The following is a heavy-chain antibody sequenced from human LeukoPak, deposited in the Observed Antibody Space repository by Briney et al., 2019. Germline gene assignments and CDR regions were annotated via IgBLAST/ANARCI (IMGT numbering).Heavy chain of an antibody. CDR2: IYHSGST. D-gene: IGHD6-13*01. CDR3: ARGLIVLWGSSWYIKKSWFDP. V-gene: IGHV4-38-2*02. Sequence: SETLSLTCTVSGSSISSSYYWGWIRQPPGKGLEWIGSIYHSGSTYYNPSLKSRVTISVDTSKNQFSLKLSSVTAADTAVYYCARGLIVLWGSSWYIKKSWFDPWGQGTLVTVSS. J-gene: IGHJ5*02. CDR1: GSSISSSYY.